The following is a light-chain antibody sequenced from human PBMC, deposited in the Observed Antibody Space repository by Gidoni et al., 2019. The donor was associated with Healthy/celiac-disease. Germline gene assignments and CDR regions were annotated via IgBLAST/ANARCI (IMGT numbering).Light chain of an antibody. Sequence: DIQMTQSPSSLSASVGDRVTITCRASQSISSYLNWYQQKPWKAPKLLIYAASSLQSGVPSRFSGSGSGTDFTLTISSLQPEDFATYYCQQSYSTPWTFGQGTKVEIK. V-gene: IGKV1-39*01. J-gene: IGKJ1*01. CDR3: QQSYSTPWT. CDR2: AAS. CDR1: QSISSY.